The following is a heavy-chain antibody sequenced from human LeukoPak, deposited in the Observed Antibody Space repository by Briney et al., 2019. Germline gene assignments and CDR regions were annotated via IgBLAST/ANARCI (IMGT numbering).Heavy chain of an antibody. CDR2: ISSSSSTI. V-gene: IGHV3-48*01. J-gene: IGHJ1*01. CDR1: GFTFSSYS. D-gene: IGHD2-2*02. Sequence: GGSLRLSCAASGFTFSSYSMNWVRQAPGKGLEWVSYISSSSSTIYYADSVKCRFTISRDNAKNSLYLQMNSLRAEDTAVYYCARDPENCSSTSCYTVYFQHWGQGTLVTVSS. CDR3: ARDPENCSSTSCYTVYFQH.